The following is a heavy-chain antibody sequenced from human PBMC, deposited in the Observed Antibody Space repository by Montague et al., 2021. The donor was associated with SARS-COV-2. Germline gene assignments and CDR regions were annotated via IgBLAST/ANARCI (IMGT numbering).Heavy chain of an antibody. J-gene: IGHJ4*02. CDR2: ISDSGST. CDR3: ARHYSATLPAVY. Sequence: SETLSLTCTVSGGSISSFYCSWFRQPPGKGLVLIGYISDSGSTNYNPSLTSRVTMSVDTSKNQFSLKVNSVTAADTAVYYCARHYSATLPAVYWGQGTLVTVSS. D-gene: IGHD2-15*01. V-gene: IGHV4-59*08. CDR1: GGSISSFY.